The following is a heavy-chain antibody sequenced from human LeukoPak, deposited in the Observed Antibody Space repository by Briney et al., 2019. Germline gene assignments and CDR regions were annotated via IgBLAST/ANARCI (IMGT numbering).Heavy chain of an antibody. CDR2: VGGNK. V-gene: IGHV3-23*01. Sequence: PGGSLRLSCAASGFTFSGYAMSWLRQAPGKGLEWVLAVGGNKYYANSVAGRSTNYRINSKKALYLPMDSLRAGDMAIYDCAKESGAGYGYGMDVWGQGTTVTVSS. J-gene: IGHJ6*02. CDR3: AKESGAGYGYGMDV. D-gene: IGHD3-9*01. CDR1: GFTFSGYA.